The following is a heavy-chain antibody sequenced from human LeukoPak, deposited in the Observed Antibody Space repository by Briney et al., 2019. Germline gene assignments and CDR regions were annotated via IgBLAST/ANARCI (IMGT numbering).Heavy chain of an antibody. J-gene: IGHJ3*02. CDR1: GFSVSNNY. V-gene: IGHV3-66*02. CDR3: ARDVRSGWYDAFDI. Sequence: GSLRLSCAASGFSVSNNYMSWVRQAPGKGLEWVSIICSDGSTHHADSVKGRFTISRDNSKNTLYLQMNSLRTEDTAEYYCARDVRSGWYDAFDIWGQGTMVTVSS. CDR2: ICSDGST. D-gene: IGHD6-13*01.